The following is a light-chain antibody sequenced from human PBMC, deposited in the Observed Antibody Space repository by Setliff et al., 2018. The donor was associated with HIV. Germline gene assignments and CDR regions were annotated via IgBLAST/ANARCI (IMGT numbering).Light chain of an antibody. CDR3: QAWDSRTVV. CDR1: KLGDRY. J-gene: IGLJ2*01. V-gene: IGLV3-1*01. Sequence: SYELTQPPSVSVSPGQTASVTCSGHKLGDRYVSWYQQKPGQSPVLVMYQDSKRPSAIPERFSGSNSGDRATLTISGTQPVDGADYYCQAWDSRTVVLGGGTQLTVL. CDR2: QDS.